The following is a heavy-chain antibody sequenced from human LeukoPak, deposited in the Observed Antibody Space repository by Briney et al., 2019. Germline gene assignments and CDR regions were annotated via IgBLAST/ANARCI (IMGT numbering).Heavy chain of an antibody. CDR3: ARDSSDFWSYYYDY. D-gene: IGHD3-3*01. CDR2: IKQDGSEK. J-gene: IGHJ4*02. Sequence: PGGALRLSCAASGFTFSNYWMRWVGQAPGKGMEWVANIKQDGSEKYYVDSVKGGFTISRDNAKNSLFLQMNSLRAEDTAVYYCARDSSDFWSYYYDYWGQGTLVTVSS. CDR1: GFTFSNYW. V-gene: IGHV3-7*01.